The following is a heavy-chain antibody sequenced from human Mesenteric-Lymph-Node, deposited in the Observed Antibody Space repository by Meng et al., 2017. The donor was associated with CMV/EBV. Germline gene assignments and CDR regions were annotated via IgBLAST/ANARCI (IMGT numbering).Heavy chain of an antibody. CDR2: ISSSSSYI. CDR1: GFTFSSYS. CDR3: ARVAYSTSQFDS. Sequence: GESLKISCAASGFTFSSYSMNWVRQAPGKGLEWVSSISSSSSYIYYADSVKGRFTISRDNAKNSLYLQMNSLRAEDTAVYYCARVAYSTSQFDSWGQGTLVTVSS. D-gene: IGHD4-11*01. V-gene: IGHV3-21*01. J-gene: IGHJ4*02.